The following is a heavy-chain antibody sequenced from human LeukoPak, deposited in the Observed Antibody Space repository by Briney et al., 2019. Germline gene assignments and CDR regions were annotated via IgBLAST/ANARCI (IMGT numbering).Heavy chain of an antibody. V-gene: IGHV1-3*01. J-gene: IGHJ6*02. Sequence: GASVKVSCKASGYTFTSYAMHWVRQAPGQRLEWMGWINAGNGNTKYSQKFQGRVTITRDTSASTAYMELSSLRSEDTAVYYCARGGPSGGDCSGGSCYYYYHGMDVWGQGTTVTVSS. CDR3: ARGGPSGGDCSGGSCYYYYHGMDV. D-gene: IGHD2-15*01. CDR1: GYTFTSYA. CDR2: INAGNGNT.